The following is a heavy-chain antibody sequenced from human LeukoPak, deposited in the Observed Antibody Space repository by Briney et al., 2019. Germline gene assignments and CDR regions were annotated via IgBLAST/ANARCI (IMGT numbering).Heavy chain of an antibody. D-gene: IGHD4-17*01. J-gene: IGHJ3*02. CDR1: GFTFSSYS. V-gene: IGHV3-21*04. Sequence: GGSLRLSCAASGFTFSSYSMNWVRQAPGKGLEWVSSISSSSSYIYYADSVKGRFTISRDNAKNSLYLQMNSLRAEDTAVYYCAREGGCGDYVYAFDIWGQGTMVTVSS. CDR3: AREGGCGDYVYAFDI. CDR2: ISSSSSYI.